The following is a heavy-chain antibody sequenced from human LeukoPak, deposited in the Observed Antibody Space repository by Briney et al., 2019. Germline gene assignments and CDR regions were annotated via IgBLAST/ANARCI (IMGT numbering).Heavy chain of an antibody. J-gene: IGHJ6*03. D-gene: IGHD5-18*01. CDR3: AKIPVGYSYGYGDYYYYYMDV. Sequence: GGSLRLSCAASGFTFSSYGMSWVRQAPGKGLEWVSAISGSGGSTYYADSVKGRFTISRDNSKNTLYLQMNSLRAEDTAVYYCAKIPVGYSYGYGDYYYYYMDVWGKGTTVTVSS. CDR2: ISGSGGST. V-gene: IGHV3-23*01. CDR1: GFTFSSYG.